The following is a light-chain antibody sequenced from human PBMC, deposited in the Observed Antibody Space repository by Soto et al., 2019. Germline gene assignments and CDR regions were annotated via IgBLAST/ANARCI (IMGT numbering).Light chain of an antibody. V-gene: IGLV2-8*01. CDR1: SSDVGNYNY. J-gene: IGLJ1*01. Sequence: QSALTQPPSASGSPGQSVTISCIGTSSDVGNYNYVSWYQHHPGKAPKLMIFEVNNRPSGVPARFSGSKSDNTASLTISGLQAADEADYYCSSFAVTSNYVFGSGTKLTVL. CDR2: EVN. CDR3: SSFAVTSNYV.